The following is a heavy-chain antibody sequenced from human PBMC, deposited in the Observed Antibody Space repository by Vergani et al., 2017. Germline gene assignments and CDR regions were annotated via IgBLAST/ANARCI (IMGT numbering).Heavy chain of an antibody. D-gene: IGHD2-21*01. V-gene: IGHV3-15*07. J-gene: IGHJ6*02. Sequence: EVQLVESGGGIVKPGGSLRLSCVASGFSFRNAWMNWVRRTPGKGLEWVGRIKSTFDRGTTDYAAAVKGRFTISRDDSKNTLFLQMNGLKTEDIGVYYCTTDPPSGGDGSCYWLRDHHYYGMDVWGQGTTVTVS. CDR2: IKSTFDRGTT. CDR1: GFSFRNAW. CDR3: TTDPPSGGDGSCYWLRDHHYYGMDV.